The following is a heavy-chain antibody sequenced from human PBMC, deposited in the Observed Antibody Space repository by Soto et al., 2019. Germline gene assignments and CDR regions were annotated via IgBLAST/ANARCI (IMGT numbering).Heavy chain of an antibody. Sequence: EEQLLESGGGLVQPGGSLRLSCEVSGFTFSSYVMSWVRQAPGKGLEWVSSISVSGSTYYADSVKGRFTISRDNPKNTLFLQMHSLGVEDTAVYHCVRDFGSFRSDWLYFFEFWGQGTLVTVSS. CDR2: ISVSGST. CDR3: VRDFGSFRSDWLYFFEF. J-gene: IGHJ4*02. CDR1: GFTFSSYV. V-gene: IGHV3-23*01. D-gene: IGHD2-21*01.